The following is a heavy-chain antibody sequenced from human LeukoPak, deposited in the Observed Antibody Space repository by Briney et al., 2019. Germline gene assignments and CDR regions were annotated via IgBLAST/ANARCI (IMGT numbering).Heavy chain of an antibody. Sequence: PGGSLRLSCAASGFTFSNYAMSWVRQAPGKGLEWVSAISDSGGNTYYADSVKGRFTISRDNSKNTLYLQMNSLRAEDTALYYCARRGGTNTYGDHTFACWGQGALVTVSS. CDR3: ARRGGTNTYGDHTFAC. D-gene: IGHD4-17*01. V-gene: IGHV3-23*01. CDR1: GFTFSNYA. CDR2: ISDSGGNT. J-gene: IGHJ4*02.